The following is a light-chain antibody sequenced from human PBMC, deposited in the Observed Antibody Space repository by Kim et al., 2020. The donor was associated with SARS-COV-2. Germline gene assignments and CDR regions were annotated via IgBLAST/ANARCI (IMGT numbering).Light chain of an antibody. CDR3: QQSYSRPWT. CDR1: PSILNY. V-gene: IGKV1-39*01. CDR2: AAS. Sequence: GDRVNITCRTGPSILNYLHWYQQEPGRAPKVVIYAASNLHSGVTSRFSGSGSGTQFTLTINSLQAEDAATYYCQQSYSRPWTFGQGTKL. J-gene: IGKJ1*01.